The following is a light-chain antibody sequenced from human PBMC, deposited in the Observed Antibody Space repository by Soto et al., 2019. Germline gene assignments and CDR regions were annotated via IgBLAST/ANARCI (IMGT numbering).Light chain of an antibody. CDR3: QHRGKWPRT. CDR1: QSVGSY. V-gene: IGKV3-11*01. Sequence: EIVLTQSPATLSLSPGERATLSCRASQSVGSYFAWYQQKPGQAPRLLIYGTSNRATGIPGRFSSSGSGTDFTLTISSLEPEDCGVYYCQHRGKWPRTFGQGTKLEIK. J-gene: IGKJ2*01. CDR2: GTS.